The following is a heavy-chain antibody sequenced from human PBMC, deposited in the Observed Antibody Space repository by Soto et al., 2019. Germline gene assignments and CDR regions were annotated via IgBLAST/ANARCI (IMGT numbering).Heavy chain of an antibody. V-gene: IGHV4-4*07. CDR2: IYTSGST. J-gene: IGHJ4*02. D-gene: IGHD1-26*01. CDR3: ARTRKGAYASRAPFDY. Sequence: SQTLSLTCTVSGGSISSYYWSWIRQPAGKGLEWIGRIYTSGSTNYNPSLKSRVTMSVDTSRNEFSLRLTSVTAADTAVYYCARTRKGAYASRAPFDYWGQESLVTVSS. CDR1: GGSISSYY.